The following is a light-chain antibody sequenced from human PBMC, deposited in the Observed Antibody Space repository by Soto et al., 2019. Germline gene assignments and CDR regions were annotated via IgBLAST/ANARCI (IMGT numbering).Light chain of an antibody. CDR3: QQYGSSPLT. V-gene: IGKV3-20*01. J-gene: IGKJ5*01. Sequence: DIVLTQSPGTLSLSPGERATLSCRASQSVSSSYLAWYQQNPGQAPRLLIYGASIRATGIPDRFSGSGSGTDFTFTISRLEHEDFAVYYCQQYGSSPLTFGQGTRLEIK. CDR2: GAS. CDR1: QSVSSSY.